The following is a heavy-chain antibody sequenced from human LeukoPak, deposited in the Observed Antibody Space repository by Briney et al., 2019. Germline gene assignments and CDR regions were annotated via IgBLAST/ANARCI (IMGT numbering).Heavy chain of an antibody. D-gene: IGHD3-22*01. Sequence: ASVKVSCKASGYTFTGYYMQWVRQAPGQGLEWMGWINPNSGGTNYAQEFQGRVTMTRDTSISTAYMELSRLRSDDTAVYYCARDGVYDSSGYYRLYDYWGQGTLVTVSS. V-gene: IGHV1-2*02. CDR2: INPNSGGT. J-gene: IGHJ4*02. CDR1: GYTFTGYY. CDR3: ARDGVYDSSGYYRLYDY.